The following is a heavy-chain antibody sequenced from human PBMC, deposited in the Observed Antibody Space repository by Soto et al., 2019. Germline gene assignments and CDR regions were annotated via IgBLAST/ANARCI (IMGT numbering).Heavy chain of an antibody. J-gene: IGHJ4*01. D-gene: IGHD5-12*01. CDR3: VSPKWRPQNDYFDY. V-gene: IGHV1-18*01. CDR1: GGTFSSYA. Sequence: ASVKVSCKASGGTFSSYAISWVRQAPGQGLEWMGWISAYNGNTNYAQKLQGRVTMTTDTSTSTAYMELRSLRSEDTAVYYCVSPKWRPQNDYFDYWGQGTLVTVSS. CDR2: ISAYNGNT.